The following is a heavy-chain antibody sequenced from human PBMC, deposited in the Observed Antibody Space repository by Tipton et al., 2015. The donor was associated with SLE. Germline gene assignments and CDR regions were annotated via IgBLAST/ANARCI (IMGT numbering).Heavy chain of an antibody. CDR1: GGSISSGGYY. J-gene: IGHJ4*02. CDR2: IYYSGST. CDR3: ARVTAAAGFDY. V-gene: IGHV4-31*03. Sequence: TLSLTCTVSGGSISSGGYYWSWIRQHPGKGLEWIGYIYYSGSTYYNPSLKSRVTISVDTSKNQFSLKLSSVTAADTAVYYCARVTAAAGFDYWGQGTLVTVSS. D-gene: IGHD6-13*01.